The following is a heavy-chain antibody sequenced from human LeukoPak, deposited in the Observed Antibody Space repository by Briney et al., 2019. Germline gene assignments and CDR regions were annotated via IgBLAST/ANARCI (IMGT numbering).Heavy chain of an antibody. D-gene: IGHD5-12*01. CDR3: VRHDGRGGATMGAFDS. J-gene: IGHJ5*01. CDR1: GGSISSNGYF. Sequence: SETLSLTCTVSGGSISSNGYFWGWIRQPPGKGLEWIGTIDSSGNTYYNPSLDGRVTVSLDTSANQFSLQLNSVTAADTAVYYCVRHDGRGGATMGAFDSWGQGSLVTVSS. V-gene: IGHV4-39*01. CDR2: IDSSGNT.